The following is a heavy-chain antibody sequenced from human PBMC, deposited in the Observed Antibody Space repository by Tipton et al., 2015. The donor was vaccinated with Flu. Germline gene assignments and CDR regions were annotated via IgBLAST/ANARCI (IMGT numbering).Heavy chain of an antibody. CDR2: IHYSGSP. CDR1: GDSMRRDYF. D-gene: IGHD2-2*01. J-gene: IGHJ4*02. Sequence: TLSLTCTVSGDSMRRDYFWGWIRQAPGKGLDWIGNIHYSGSPHYNPSLKSRVTISVDTSKNQFSLRVSSVTAADTAVYYCARDPSLGMPDYFDHWGQGTLVTASS. CDR3: ARDPSLGMPDYFDH. V-gene: IGHV4-38-2*02.